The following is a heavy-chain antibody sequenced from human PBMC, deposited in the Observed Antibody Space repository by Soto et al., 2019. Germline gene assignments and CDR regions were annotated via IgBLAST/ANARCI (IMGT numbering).Heavy chain of an antibody. CDR3: ARDSPPHYYDSSGYYPDWYFDL. Sequence: QVQLVESGGGVVQPGRSLRLSCAASGFTFSSYGMHWVRQAPGKGLEWVAVIWYDGSNKYYADSVKGRFTISRDNSKNPLYLQLIGLRAEDTAVSYCARDSPPHYYDSSGYYPDWYFDLWGRGTLVTVSS. D-gene: IGHD3-22*01. CDR2: IWYDGSNK. CDR1: GFTFSSYG. J-gene: IGHJ2*01. V-gene: IGHV3-33*01.